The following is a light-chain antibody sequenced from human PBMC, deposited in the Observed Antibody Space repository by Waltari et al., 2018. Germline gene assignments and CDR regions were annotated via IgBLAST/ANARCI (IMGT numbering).Light chain of an antibody. CDR3: CSYVGGSRVL. Sequence: QSVLTPPASVSGSPGQSITISCTGTRRDIWAYTFVSWFQQLPGQAPRLLISEATKRPSGVSYRFSGSKSGNTASLSISDLQAEDEADYYCCSYVGGSRVLFGGGTKLTV. CDR2: EAT. V-gene: IGLV2-23*01. CDR1: RRDIWAYTF. J-gene: IGLJ2*01.